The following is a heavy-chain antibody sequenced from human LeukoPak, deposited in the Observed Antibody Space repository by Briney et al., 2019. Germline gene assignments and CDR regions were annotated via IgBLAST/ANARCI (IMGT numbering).Heavy chain of an antibody. J-gene: IGHJ1*01. V-gene: IGHV3-7*01. CDR1: GFTFSSYW. CDR2: IKQDGSEK. D-gene: IGHD6-6*01. CDR3: ARSRYTVSSAAYSEYFQV. Sequence: GGSLRLSCAASGFTFSSYWMSWVRQAPGKGLEWVANIKQDGSEKYYVDSVKGRFTISRDNAKNSLFLQMNGLRAEDTAVYFCARSRYTVSSAAYSEYFQVWGRGTLVTVSS.